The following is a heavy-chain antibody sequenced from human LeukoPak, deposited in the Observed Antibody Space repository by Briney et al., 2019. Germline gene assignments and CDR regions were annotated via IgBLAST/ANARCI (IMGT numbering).Heavy chain of an antibody. CDR1: GFTFSDYY. Sequence: GGSLRLSRAASGFTFSDYYMSWIRQAPGKGLEWISYISGSDGIIYYTDSVRGRFTISRDNAKKSLYLQMNRLTAEDTAVYYCAKDLSSSGRSYYFDYWGQGTLVTVSS. CDR3: AKDLSSSGRSYYFDY. D-gene: IGHD6-13*01. CDR2: ISGSDGII. J-gene: IGHJ4*02. V-gene: IGHV3-11*04.